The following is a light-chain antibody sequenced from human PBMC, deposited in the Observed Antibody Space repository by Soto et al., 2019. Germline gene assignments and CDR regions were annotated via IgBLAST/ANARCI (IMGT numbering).Light chain of an antibody. CDR3: QQYDASPLT. CDR2: AAS. Sequence: TQSPSSLSASVGDRVTITCRASQSIRSYLNWYQQRLGQTPRLLIYAASTRDTDIPDRFNGSGSGTDFALTISRLEPEDFALYYCQQYDASPLTFGPGTKVDVK. J-gene: IGKJ3*01. V-gene: IGKV3-20*01. CDR1: QSIRSY.